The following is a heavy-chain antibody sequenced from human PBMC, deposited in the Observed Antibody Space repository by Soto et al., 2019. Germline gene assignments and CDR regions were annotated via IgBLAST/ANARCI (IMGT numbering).Heavy chain of an antibody. CDR1: GGSISSYY. J-gene: IGHJ5*02. D-gene: IGHD6-19*01. CDR2: IYYSGST. V-gene: IGHV4-59*01. CDR3: ARGGYSSGWYWFDP. Sequence: PSETLSLTCTVSGGSISSYYWSWVRQPPGKGLEWIGYIYYSGSTNYNPSLKSRVTISVDTPKNQFSLKLSSVTAADTAVYYCARGGYSSGWYWFDPWGQGTLVTVS.